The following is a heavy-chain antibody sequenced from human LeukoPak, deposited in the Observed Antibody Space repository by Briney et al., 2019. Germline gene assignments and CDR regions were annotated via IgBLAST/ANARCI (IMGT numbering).Heavy chain of an antibody. D-gene: IGHD6-13*01. CDR3: ERGAAGIDAFDI. J-gene: IGHJ3*02. V-gene: IGHV3-30*03. CDR1: GFTFSAYG. CDR2: ISDDGSNK. Sequence: PGRSLRLSCVASGFTFSAYGMHWVRQAPGKGLEGVAVISDDGSNKYYVASVKGRFTISRDNSKNTLYLQMNSLRDEDTAVYYCERGAAGIDAFDIWGQGTMVTVSS.